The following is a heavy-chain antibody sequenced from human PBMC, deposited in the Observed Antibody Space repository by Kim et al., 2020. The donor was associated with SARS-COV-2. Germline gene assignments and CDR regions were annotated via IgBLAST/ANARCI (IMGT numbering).Heavy chain of an antibody. Sequence: GGSLRLSCVASGFTFSTYWMSWVRQAPGKGLEWVANIKQDGSEKQHVDSVKGRFTISRDNAKNSLFLQMSSLRAEDTAVYYCARVNYGDYGLFDYWGQGT. CDR2: IKQDGSEK. J-gene: IGHJ4*02. CDR1: GFTFSTYW. V-gene: IGHV3-7*01. CDR3: ARVNYGDYGLFDY. D-gene: IGHD4-17*01.